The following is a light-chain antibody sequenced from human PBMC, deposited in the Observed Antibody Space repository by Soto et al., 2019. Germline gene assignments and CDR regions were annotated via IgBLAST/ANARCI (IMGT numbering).Light chain of an antibody. CDR3: CSYGGGYTPLV. CDR2: DVS. Sequence: QSALTQPRSVSASPGQSVTLSCTGSRSDVGVYIYVSWYQQHPGKAPKLMIYDVSKRPSGVPGRFSGSKSGNTASLTISGLQAEDEADYYCCSYGGGYTPLVFGGGTKVTVL. V-gene: IGLV2-11*01. CDR1: RSDVGVYIY. J-gene: IGLJ2*01.